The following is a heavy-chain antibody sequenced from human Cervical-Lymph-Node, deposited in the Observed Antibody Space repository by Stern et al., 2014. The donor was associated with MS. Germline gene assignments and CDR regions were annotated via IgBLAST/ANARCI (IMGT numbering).Heavy chain of an antibody. CDR2: IFPDDSDT. Sequence: MQLVQSGAEVKQPGESLKISCKGSGYSFTNYWIGWVRQMPGKGLEWMGIIFPDDSDTRYSPSFQGPVTISADKSINAAYLQWSSLKTSDTAMYYCARMWAVQGPRGNLPGYFQHWGQGTLVTVSS. CDR3: ARMWAVQGPRGNLPGYFQH. J-gene: IGHJ1*01. D-gene: IGHD1-14*01. CDR1: GYSFTNYW. V-gene: IGHV5-51*01.